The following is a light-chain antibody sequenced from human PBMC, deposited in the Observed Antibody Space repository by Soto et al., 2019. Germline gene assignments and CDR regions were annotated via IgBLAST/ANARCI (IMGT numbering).Light chain of an antibody. V-gene: IGKV3-15*01. J-gene: IGKJ5*01. CDR2: GAS. CDR3: QQYGSSPPIT. Sequence: EILMTQSPATLSLSPGERATLSCRASQSVASNLAWYQQRRGQAPRLLIYGASSRATGIPARFSGSGSGTEFTLTISSLQSEDFAVYYCQQYGSSPPITFGQGTRLEIK. CDR1: QSVASN.